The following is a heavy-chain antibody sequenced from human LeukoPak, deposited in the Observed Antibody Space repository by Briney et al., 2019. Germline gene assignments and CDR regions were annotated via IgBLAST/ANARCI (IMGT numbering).Heavy chain of an antibody. J-gene: IGHJ4*02. Sequence: SVKVSCKASGYTFTGFYIHWVRQAPGQGLEWMGRINPRIGDTNSARTFQGRVTMTRDTSISTAYMDLNRLTSDDTAVYYCARGAWDYDGKDYWGQGTLVTVSS. CDR1: GYTFTGFY. V-gene: IGHV1-2*06. CDR2: INPRIGDT. CDR3: ARGAWDYDGKDY. D-gene: IGHD4-23*01.